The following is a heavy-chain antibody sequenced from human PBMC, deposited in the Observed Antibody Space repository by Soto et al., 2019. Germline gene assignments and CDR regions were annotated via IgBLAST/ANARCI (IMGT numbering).Heavy chain of an antibody. CDR2: VNPSAGAT. D-gene: IGHD2-15*01. CDR3: ARGSHIAVDHYKKYYFDY. CDR1: GYTFTYNF. J-gene: IGHJ4*02. V-gene: IGHV1-46*01. Sequence: ASVKVSCKASGYTFTYNFMHWLRQSPGQGLEWMGIVNPSAGATRAAQKFQGRVTMTWDTSTSTVYMELSSLRSEDTAVYYCARGSHIAVDHYKKYYFDYWGQGTLVTVSS.